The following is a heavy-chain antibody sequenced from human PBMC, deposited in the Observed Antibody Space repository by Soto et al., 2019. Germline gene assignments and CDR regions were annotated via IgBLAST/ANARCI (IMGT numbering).Heavy chain of an antibody. Sequence: QVPLVQSGPEVKKPGASVRVSCMTSGYAFTSYGVNWVRQAPGQGLEWMGWIAPHSGRTTYLPQFQGRVTITADASTNPAYMELGSLSSDDPGIYFCARAATRSYHSAYWGQGAVVTVSS. J-gene: IGHJ4*02. CDR2: IAPHSGRT. V-gene: IGHV1-18*04. CDR3: ARAATRSYHSAY. CDR1: GYAFTSYG. D-gene: IGHD3-16*02.